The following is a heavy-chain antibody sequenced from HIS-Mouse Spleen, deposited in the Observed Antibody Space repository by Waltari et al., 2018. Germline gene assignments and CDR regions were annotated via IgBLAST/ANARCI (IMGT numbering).Heavy chain of an antibody. Sequence: QVQLVESGGGVVQPGRSLRLSCAASGFTFSSYGMPLFRQAPGKGLEWVAVISYDGSNKYYADSVKGRFTISRDNSKNTLYLQMNSLRAEDTAVYYCAKKPPPLPVRDAFDIWGQGTMVTVSS. D-gene: IGHD3-10*01. CDR1: GFTFSSYG. V-gene: IGHV3-30*18. CDR3: AKKPPPLPVRDAFDI. J-gene: IGHJ3*02. CDR2: ISYDGSNK.